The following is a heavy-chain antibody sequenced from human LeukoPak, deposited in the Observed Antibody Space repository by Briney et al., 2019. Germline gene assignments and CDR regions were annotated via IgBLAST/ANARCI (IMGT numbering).Heavy chain of an antibody. CDR3: ARVNYGSATKEDY. J-gene: IGHJ4*02. CDR1: GGSISSGGYY. CDR2: IYYSGSA. V-gene: IGHV4-31*03. Sequence: PSETLSLTCTVSGGSISSGGYYWSWIRQHPGKGLEWIGYIYYSGSAYYNPSLKSRVTISVDTSENQFSLKLSSVTAADTAVYYCARVNYGSATKEDYWGQGTLVTVSS. D-gene: IGHD3-10*01.